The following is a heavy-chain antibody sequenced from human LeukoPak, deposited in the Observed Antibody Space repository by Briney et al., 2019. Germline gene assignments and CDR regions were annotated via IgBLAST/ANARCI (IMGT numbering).Heavy chain of an antibody. CDR3: ARNNAMDV. CDR2: VNRDGSET. V-gene: IGHV3-7*03. D-gene: IGHD2-8*01. J-gene: IGHJ6*02. Sequence: TGGSLRLSCAASGFALSSHWMTWVRQVPGRGPEWVANVNRDGSETYYLDSVKGRFTISKDNAKNSLYLQMNSLGAEDTALYHCARNNAMDVWGQGTTVIVSS. CDR1: GFALSSHW.